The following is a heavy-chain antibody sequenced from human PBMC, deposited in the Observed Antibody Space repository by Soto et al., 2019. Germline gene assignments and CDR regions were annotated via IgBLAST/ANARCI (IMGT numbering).Heavy chain of an antibody. CDR1: GGSISSSSCY. J-gene: IGHJ6*02. Sequence: SETLSLTCTVSGGSISSSSCYWGWIRRPPGKGLEWIGSIYYSGSTYYNPSLKSRVTISVDTSKNQFSLKLSSVTAADTAVYYCARVPHKNPPYGSGSYYDYYYYYGMDVWGQGTTVTVSS. CDR2: IYYSGST. V-gene: IGHV4-39*01. CDR3: ARVPHKNPPYGSGSYYDYYYYYGMDV. D-gene: IGHD3-10*01.